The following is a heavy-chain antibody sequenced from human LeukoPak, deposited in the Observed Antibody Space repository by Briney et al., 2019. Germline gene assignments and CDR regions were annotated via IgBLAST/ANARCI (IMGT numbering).Heavy chain of an antibody. Sequence: SETLSLTCTVTGGSINNYFWSWIRQPAGKGLQWIGRIYTSGSTDYNPSLKSRVTMSVDTSKNQFSLKLTSVTAADTAVYYCARDRGRGVGQRYYGMGVWGQGTTVTVSS. V-gene: IGHV4-4*07. CDR1: GGSINNYF. D-gene: IGHD3-16*01. J-gene: IGHJ6*02. CDR2: IYTSGST. CDR3: ARDRGRGVGQRYYGMGV.